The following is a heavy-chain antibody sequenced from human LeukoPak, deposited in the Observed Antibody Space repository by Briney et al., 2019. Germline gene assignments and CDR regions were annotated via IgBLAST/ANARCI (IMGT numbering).Heavy chain of an antibody. CDR2: ITSGGDYI. J-gene: IGHJ4*02. Sequence: PGGSLRLSCAASGFTLNTFNMNRVHQAPGKGLEWVSSITSGGDYIYYADSVKGRFTTSRDNAKNSLSLQLNSLRVEDTAVYYCARGHYDVLAASYKWTPDYWGQGTLVTVSS. CDR1: GFTLNTFN. D-gene: IGHD3-9*01. CDR3: ARGHYDVLAASYKWTPDY. V-gene: IGHV3-21*01.